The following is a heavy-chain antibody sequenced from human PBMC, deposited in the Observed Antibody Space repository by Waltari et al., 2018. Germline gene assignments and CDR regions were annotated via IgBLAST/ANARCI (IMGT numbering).Heavy chain of an antibody. Sequence: EGQLVESGGGLVQPGGSLKLSCAASGFAFSSFWMHWVRQVPGQGLVCVSRIKSDGSDTSYADSVRGRFTVSRDNAKNMVYLQMKSLRAEDTAIYYCTRDSPSWIWGQGTMVSVSS. CDR2: IKSDGSDT. CDR1: GFAFSSFW. J-gene: IGHJ3*02. CDR3: TRDSPSWI. V-gene: IGHV3-74*01.